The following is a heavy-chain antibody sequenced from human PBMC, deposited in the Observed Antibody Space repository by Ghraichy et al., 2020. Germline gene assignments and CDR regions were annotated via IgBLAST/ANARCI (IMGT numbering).Heavy chain of an antibody. CDR1: GFTFSSYG. CDR3: ARDITIIVGATTGFDY. Sequence: GGSLRLSCAASGFTFSSYGMHWVRQAPGKGLEWVAVIWYDGSNKYYADSVKGRFTISRDNSKNTLYLQMNSLRAEDTAVYYCARDITIIVGATTGFDYWGQGTLVTVSS. J-gene: IGHJ4*02. D-gene: IGHD1-26*01. CDR2: IWYDGSNK. V-gene: IGHV3-33*01.